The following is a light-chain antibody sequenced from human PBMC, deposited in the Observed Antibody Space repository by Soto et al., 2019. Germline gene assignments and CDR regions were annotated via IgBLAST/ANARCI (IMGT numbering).Light chain of an antibody. CDR1: SGHSSYI. V-gene: IGLV4-60*02. CDR2: LEGSGSY. J-gene: IGLJ3*02. CDR3: ETWDSNTHV. Sequence: QSVLTPSSSASASLGSSVKLTCTLSSGHSSYIIAWHQQQPGKAPRYLMKLEGSGSYNKGSGVPDRFSGSSSGADRYLTISNLQFEDEADYYCETWDSNTHVFGGGTKLTVL.